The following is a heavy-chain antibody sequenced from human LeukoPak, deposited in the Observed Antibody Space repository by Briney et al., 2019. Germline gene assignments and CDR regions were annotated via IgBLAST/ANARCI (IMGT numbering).Heavy chain of an antibody. CDR3: ARDVAGSAFDI. CDR1: GGSFSGYY. D-gene: IGHD6-19*01. V-gene: IGHV4-34*01. Sequence: PSETLSLTCAVYGGSFSGYYWSWIRQPPGKGLEWIGEINHSGSTNYNPSLESRVTISVDTSKNQFSLKLSSVTAADTAVYYCARDVAGSAFDIWGQGTMVTVSS. CDR2: INHSGST. J-gene: IGHJ3*02.